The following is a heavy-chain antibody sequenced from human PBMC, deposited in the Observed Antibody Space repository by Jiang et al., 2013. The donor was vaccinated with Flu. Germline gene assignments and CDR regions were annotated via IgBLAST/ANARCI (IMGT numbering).Heavy chain of an antibody. Sequence: TQTLTLACTFSGFSLTTGGMCVSWIRQPPGKSLEWLALIDWDDNKFYNTSLKTRLTISRDTSKNQVVLTVTNMDPVDTATYYCARYYYDGSGYYRAYGMDVWGQGTTVTVSS. CDR3: ARYYYDGSGYYRAYGMDV. V-gene: IGHV2-70*01. D-gene: IGHD3-22*01. CDR2: IDWDDNK. J-gene: IGHJ6*02. CDR1: GFSLTTGGMC.